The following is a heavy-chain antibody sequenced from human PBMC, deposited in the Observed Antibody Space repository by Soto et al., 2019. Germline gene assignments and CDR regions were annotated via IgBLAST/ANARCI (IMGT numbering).Heavy chain of an antibody. J-gene: IGHJ6*03. CDR1: GFTFGDYA. CDR3: TRDVMGGDYDQTNYYYYYMDV. D-gene: IGHD4-17*01. Sequence: PGGSLRLSCTASGFTFGDYAMSWFRQAPGKGLEWVGFIRSKAYGGTTEYAASVEGRFTISRDDSKSIAYLQMNSLKTEDTAVYYCTRDVMGGDYDQTNYYYYYMDVWGKGTTVTVSS. V-gene: IGHV3-49*03. CDR2: IRSKAYGGTT.